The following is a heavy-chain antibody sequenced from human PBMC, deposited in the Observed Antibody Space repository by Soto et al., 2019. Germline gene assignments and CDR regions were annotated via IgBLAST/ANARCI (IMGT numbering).Heavy chain of an antibody. D-gene: IGHD5-12*01. J-gene: IGHJ4*02. CDR3: ARDLSPIGYDQTNYFDY. CDR2: INPSGGST. Sequence: ASVKVSCKASGYTFTSYYMHWVRQAPGQGLEWMGIINPSGGSTSYAQKFQGRVTMTRDTSTSTVYMELSSLRSEDTAVYYCARDLSPIGYDQTNYFDYWGQGTLVTVST. V-gene: IGHV1-46*01. CDR1: GYTFTSYY.